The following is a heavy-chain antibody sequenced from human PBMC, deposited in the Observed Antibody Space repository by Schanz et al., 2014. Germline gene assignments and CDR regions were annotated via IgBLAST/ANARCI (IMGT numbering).Heavy chain of an antibody. V-gene: IGHV3-23*01. D-gene: IGHD6-13*01. CDR2: INTGVNT. J-gene: IGHJ4*02. CDR1: TFTFDHYA. Sequence: EVQLLESGGGLVQPGGSLRLSCSASTFTFDHYAMTWVRQAPGKGLEWVSAINTGVNTYYADSVRGRFTMSRDNSKNTLYLQMNSLRAGDAAVYYCARGLIAAAGGAFDYWGQGTLVDVSA. CDR3: ARGLIAAAGGAFDY.